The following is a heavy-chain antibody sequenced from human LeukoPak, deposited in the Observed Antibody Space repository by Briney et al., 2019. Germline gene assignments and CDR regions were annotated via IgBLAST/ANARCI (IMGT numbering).Heavy chain of an antibody. CDR2: IHDSGST. V-gene: IGHV4-30-4*07. CDR1: GDSISSGGYS. CDR3: ARDRAPRSGWYRPFDY. Sequence: PSETLSLTCAVSGDSISSGGYSWSWIRQTPGKGLEWIAYIHDSGSTYNNPSLKTRLSISIDTSKNQFSLKLSSVTAADTAVYYCARDRAPRSGWYRPFDYWGQGTLVTVSS. J-gene: IGHJ4*02. D-gene: IGHD6-19*01.